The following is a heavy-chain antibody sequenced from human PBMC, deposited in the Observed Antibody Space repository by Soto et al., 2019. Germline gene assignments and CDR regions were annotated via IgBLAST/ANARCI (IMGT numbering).Heavy chain of an antibody. D-gene: IGHD4-17*01. CDR3: ARDSVRDYLYYYYGMDV. Sequence: GGSLRLSCAASGFTFSSYTMNWVRQAPGRGLEWVSSIGTSSSYIYYADSVKGRFTISRDNAKNSLFLQMNSLRADDTAVYYCARDSVRDYLYYYYGMDVWGQETTVTVSS. CDR2: IGTSSSYI. V-gene: IGHV3-21*01. J-gene: IGHJ6*02. CDR1: GFTFSSYT.